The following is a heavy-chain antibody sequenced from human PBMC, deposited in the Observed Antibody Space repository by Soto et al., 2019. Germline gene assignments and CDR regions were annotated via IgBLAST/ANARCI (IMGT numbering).Heavy chain of an antibody. V-gene: IGHV4-39*01. D-gene: IGHD6-13*01. J-gene: IGHJ4*02. Sequence: QLQLQESGPGLVKPSETLSLTCTVSGGSISSSSYYWGWIRQPPGKGLEWIGSIYYSGSTYYNPSLKSRVTISVDTSKNQFSLKLSSVTAADTAVYYCARAVGAAAFDYWGQGILVTVSS. CDR2: IYYSGST. CDR3: ARAVGAAAFDY. CDR1: GGSISSSSYY.